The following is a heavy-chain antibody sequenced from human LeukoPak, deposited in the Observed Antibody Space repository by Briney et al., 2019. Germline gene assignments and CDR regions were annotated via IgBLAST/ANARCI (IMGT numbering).Heavy chain of an antibody. D-gene: IGHD1/OR15-1a*01. CDR2: ISAYNGNT. CDR3: AREAVMPVAPVKIGTSDRPLYEYYGLDV. J-gene: IGHJ6*02. CDR1: GYTFTSYG. Sequence: SVKVSCKASGYTFTSYGISWVRQAPGQGLEWMGWISAYNGNTNYAQKLQGRVTMTTDTSTSTAYMELRSLRSDDTAVYYCAREAVMPVAPVKIGTSDRPLYEYYGLDVWGQGTTVTVS. V-gene: IGHV1-18*01.